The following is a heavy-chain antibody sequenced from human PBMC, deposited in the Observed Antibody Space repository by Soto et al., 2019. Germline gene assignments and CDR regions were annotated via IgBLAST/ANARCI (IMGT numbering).Heavy chain of an antibody. CDR3: AKDRAPYYYDSTEPWDY. D-gene: IGHD3-22*01. J-gene: IGHJ4*02. CDR1: GFTFSSYA. Sequence: GGSLRLSCAASGFTFSSYAMSWVRQAPGKGLEWVSAISGSGGSTYYADSVKGRFTISRDNSKNTLYLQMNRLRAEDTAVYYCAKDRAPYYYDSTEPWDYWGQGTLVTVSS. V-gene: IGHV3-23*01. CDR2: ISGSGGST.